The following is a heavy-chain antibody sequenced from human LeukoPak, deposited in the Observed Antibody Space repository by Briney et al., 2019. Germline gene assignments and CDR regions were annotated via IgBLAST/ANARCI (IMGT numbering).Heavy chain of an antibody. V-gene: IGHV1-69*01. CDR2: IIPIFGTA. CDR1: GGTFSSYA. Sequence: SVKVSCKASGGTFSSYAISWVRQAPGQGLEWMGGIIPIFGTANYAQKFQGRVTITADESTSTAYMELSSLRSEDTAVYYCARTHSSGWYRYYYYMDVWGKGTTVTVSS. J-gene: IGHJ6*03. CDR3: ARTHSSGWYRYYYYMDV. D-gene: IGHD6-19*01.